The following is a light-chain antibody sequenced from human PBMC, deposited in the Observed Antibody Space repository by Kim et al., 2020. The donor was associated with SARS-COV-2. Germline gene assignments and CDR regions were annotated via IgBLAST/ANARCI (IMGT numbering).Light chain of an antibody. CDR3: QAWDRSTGV. CDR2: QDS. V-gene: IGLV3-1*01. J-gene: IGLJ1*01. Sequence: VFPDQNALIPRSGDKLGVNYVFWYQPKPGQPPVLVIYQDSTRPAAIPERFSRCNPGHTATLTISGTQAMDEADYYRQAWDRSTGVFGTGTKVTVL. CDR1: KLGVNY.